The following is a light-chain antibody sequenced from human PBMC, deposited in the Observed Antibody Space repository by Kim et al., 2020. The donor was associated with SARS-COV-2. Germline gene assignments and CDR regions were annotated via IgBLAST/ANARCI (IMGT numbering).Light chain of an antibody. CDR2: DAC. Sequence: SASVGDTVSSTCRARQSISMGLAWYQQKPEKATKLLIYDACNLESGVPSRFSGSGSGTDFTITISGLQPDDFATYYCQQYKTYSFGQGTKVDIK. CDR3: QQYKTYS. J-gene: IGKJ1*01. V-gene: IGKV1-5*01. CDR1: QSISMG.